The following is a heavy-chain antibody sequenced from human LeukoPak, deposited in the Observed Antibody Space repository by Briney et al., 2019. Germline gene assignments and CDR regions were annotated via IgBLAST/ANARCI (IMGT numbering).Heavy chain of an antibody. CDR2: IKQDGSEK. CDR3: ARALYSSGWYRGYYFDY. D-gene: IGHD6-19*01. V-gene: IGHV3-7*01. J-gene: IGHJ4*02. Sequence: PGGSLRLSCASSRFTHSRYWMSWVRPAPWKGLEWVANIKQDGSEKYYVDSVKGRFTISRENAKNSLYLQMNSVRANDTAVYYCARALYSSGWYRGYYFDYWGQGTLVTVSS. CDR1: RFTHSRYW.